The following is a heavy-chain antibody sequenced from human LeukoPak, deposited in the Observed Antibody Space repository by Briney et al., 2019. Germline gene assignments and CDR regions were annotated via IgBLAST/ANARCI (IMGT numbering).Heavy chain of an antibody. CDR2: IIPIFGTA. Sequence: GASVKVSCKASGGTFSSYAISWVRLAPGQGLEWMGGIIPIFGTANYAQKFQGRVTITTDESTSTAYMELSSLRSEDTAVYYCARGPAYCGGDCYPPPDYWGQGTLVTVSS. D-gene: IGHD2-21*02. CDR3: ARGPAYCGGDCYPPPDY. CDR1: GGTFSSYA. J-gene: IGHJ4*02. V-gene: IGHV1-69*05.